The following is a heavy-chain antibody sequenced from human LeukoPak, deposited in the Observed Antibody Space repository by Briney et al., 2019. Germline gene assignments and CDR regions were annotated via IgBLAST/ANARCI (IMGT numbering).Heavy chain of an antibody. Sequence: GGSLRLSCAASGFTVSNNYMSWVRQAPGKGLEWVSVIYSGDNTYYADSVKGRFTISRDNSKNTVYLQMDSLRAEDTAVYYCASESSSYEPHFDYWGQGTLLTVSS. CDR3: ASESSSYEPHFDY. CDR1: GFTVSNNY. J-gene: IGHJ4*02. CDR2: IYSGDNT. D-gene: IGHD5-12*01. V-gene: IGHV3-53*01.